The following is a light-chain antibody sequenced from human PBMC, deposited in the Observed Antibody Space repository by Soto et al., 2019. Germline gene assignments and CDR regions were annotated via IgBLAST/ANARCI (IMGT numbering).Light chain of an antibody. CDR3: QQYNSYLT. CDR1: QSISSW. Sequence: DIQMTQSPSTLSASVGDRVTITCRASQSISSWLAWYQQKPGKAPKLLIYKASSLESGVPSRFSGRGSGTEFTLTICCLQPDDFSTYYCQQYNSYLTFGQGTKVEIK. V-gene: IGKV1-5*03. J-gene: IGKJ1*01. CDR2: KAS.